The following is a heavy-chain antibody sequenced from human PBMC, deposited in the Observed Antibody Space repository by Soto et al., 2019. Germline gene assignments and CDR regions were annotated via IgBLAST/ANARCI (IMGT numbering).Heavy chain of an antibody. D-gene: IGHD3-10*01. CDR2: IYFTGST. Sequence: KTSETLSLTCIVSGGSISSSSYHWAWIRQSPERGLEWIGSIYFTGSTKYNPSLQSRVTMSADTSKNQFSLKLSSVTATDTAFYYCARVGFMVRGVRYLDYWGQGTLVTVSS. J-gene: IGHJ4*02. V-gene: IGHV4-39*01. CDR3: ARVGFMVRGVRYLDY. CDR1: GGSISSSSYH.